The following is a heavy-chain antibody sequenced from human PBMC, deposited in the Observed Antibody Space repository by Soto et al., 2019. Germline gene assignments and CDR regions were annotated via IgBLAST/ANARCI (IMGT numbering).Heavy chain of an antibody. V-gene: IGHV4-31*03. J-gene: IGHJ4*02. CDR2: IYYSGST. D-gene: IGHD3-22*01. CDR1: GGSISSGGYY. CDR3: ARAGDWDDSSGYYYL. Sequence: SETLSLTCTVSGGSISSGGYYWSWIRQHPGKGLEWIGYIYYSGSTYYNPSLKSRVTISVDTSKNQFSLKLSSVTAADTAVYYCARAGDWDDSSGYYYLWGQVTLVTVSS.